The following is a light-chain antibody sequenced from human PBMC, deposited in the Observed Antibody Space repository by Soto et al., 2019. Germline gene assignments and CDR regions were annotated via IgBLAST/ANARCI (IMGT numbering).Light chain of an antibody. V-gene: IGKV1-5*03. CDR1: ESIDIW. CDR3: EHDKRCRRT. Sequence: DIQLTQSPSTLSASVGDRVTITCRASESIDIWLAWYQQRPGEAPKLLIYQASSLESGVPSRFSGSGTVTEFTPTIRGLLPDDGARYYCEHDKRCRRTLGKGTKEEI. J-gene: IGKJ1*01. CDR2: QAS.